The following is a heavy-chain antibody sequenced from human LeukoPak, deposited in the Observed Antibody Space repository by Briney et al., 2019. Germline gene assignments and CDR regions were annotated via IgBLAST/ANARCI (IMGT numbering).Heavy chain of an antibody. D-gene: IGHD3-22*01. V-gene: IGHV3-74*01. J-gene: IGHJ4*02. CDR1: GLTFSSYW. CDR3: AKGDSSGYTYDY. Sequence: GGSLRLSCAASGLTFSSYWMHWVRQAPGKGLVWVSRIRSDGSSTNYADFVKGRFTISRDNSKNTLYLQMNSLRAEDTAVYYCAKGDSSGYTYDYWGQGTLVTVSS. CDR2: IRSDGSST.